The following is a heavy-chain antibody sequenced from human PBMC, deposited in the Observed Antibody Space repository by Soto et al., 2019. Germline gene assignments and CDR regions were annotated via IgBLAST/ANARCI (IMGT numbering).Heavy chain of an antibody. J-gene: IGHJ4*02. V-gene: IGHV6-1*01. D-gene: IGHD5-12*01. CDR3: ARSPIKYSGYDFDY. Sequence: SQTLSLTCAISGDSVSSNRAAWNWIRQSPSRGLEWLGRTYYRSKWYNDYAESVKSRITINPDTPKNQFSLQLNSVTPEDTAVYYCARSPIKYSGYDFDYWGQGTLVTVSS. CDR1: GDSVSSNRAA. CDR2: TYYRSKWYN.